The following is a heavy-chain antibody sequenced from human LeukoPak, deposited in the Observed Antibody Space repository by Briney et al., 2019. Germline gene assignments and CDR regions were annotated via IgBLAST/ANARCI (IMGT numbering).Heavy chain of an antibody. CDR3: AKDRGIAAADQGAFDI. CDR1: GFTFSSYA. D-gene: IGHD6-13*01. J-gene: IGHJ3*02. CDR2: ISGSGGST. Sequence: GGSLRLSRAASGFTFSSYAMSWVRQAPGKGLEWVSAISGSGGSTYYADSVKGRFTISRDNSKNTLYLQMNSLRAEDTAVYYCAKDRGIAAADQGAFDIWGQGTMVTVSS. V-gene: IGHV3-23*01.